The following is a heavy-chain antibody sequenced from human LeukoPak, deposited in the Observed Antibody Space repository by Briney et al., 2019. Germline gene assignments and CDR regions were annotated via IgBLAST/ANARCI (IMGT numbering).Heavy chain of an antibody. Sequence: ASVKVSCKASGYSFTDYYMHWVRQAPGQGLEWMGWISPNSVEISFAQKFQGRVTMTRDTSISTAYMELRRLRSDDTAVYYCARKRGVGVDTNAFDMWGQGTMVTVSS. J-gene: IGHJ3*02. CDR3: ARKRGVGVDTNAFDM. D-gene: IGHD3-3*01. CDR2: ISPNSVEI. CDR1: GYSFTDYY. V-gene: IGHV1-2*02.